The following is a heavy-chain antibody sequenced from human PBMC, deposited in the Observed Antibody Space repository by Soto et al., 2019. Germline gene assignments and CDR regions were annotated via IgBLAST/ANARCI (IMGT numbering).Heavy chain of an antibody. CDR3: ARDGPLLWFGEISPIPFDE. J-gene: IGHJ4*02. V-gene: IGHV1-18*01. D-gene: IGHD3-10*01. CDR1: GYTFTSYG. CDR2: ISAYNGDT. Sequence: QVQLVQSGAEVKKPGASVKVSCKASGYTFTSYGISWLRQAPCQGLVWMGWISAYNGDTNYAQKLQGRFTMTTDTSTSTANMDLRSLRSDETAVYYCARDGPLLWFGEISPIPFDEWGQGTLVTVSS.